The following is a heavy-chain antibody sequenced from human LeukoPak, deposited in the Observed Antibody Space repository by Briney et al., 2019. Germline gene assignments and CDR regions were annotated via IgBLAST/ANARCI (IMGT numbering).Heavy chain of an antibody. V-gene: IGHV4-39*01. Sequence: SETLSLTCRVSGGFISSLSYYWGWVRQPPGTGLEWIGSIYYGGRTYYNPSLKSRVTMPVDTSKNQFSLKLSSVTAADTAIYYCATSVTSSSGWYYGYWGQGSLVTVSS. CDR1: GGFISSLSYY. J-gene: IGHJ4*02. D-gene: IGHD6-19*01. CDR2: IYYGGRT. CDR3: ATSVTSSSGWYYGY.